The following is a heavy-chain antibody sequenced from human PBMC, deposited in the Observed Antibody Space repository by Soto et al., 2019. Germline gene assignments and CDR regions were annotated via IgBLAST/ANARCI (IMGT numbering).Heavy chain of an antibody. CDR2: ISYDGSKE. Sequence: QVQLVESGGGVVQTGRSLRLSCAASGFTFSSYGMHWVRQAPGKGLEWVALISYDGSKEYFTDSVKGRFTISRDNSKNTLYLQMNSLRAEDTAVYYCAKDSFLGTAMDDWGQGTTVTVSS. CDR3: AKDSFLGTAMDD. CDR1: GFTFSSYG. V-gene: IGHV3-30*18. J-gene: IGHJ6*02.